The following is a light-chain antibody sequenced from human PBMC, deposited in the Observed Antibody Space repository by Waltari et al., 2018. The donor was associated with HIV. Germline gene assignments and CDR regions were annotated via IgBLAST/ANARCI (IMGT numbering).Light chain of an antibody. J-gene: IGLJ1*01. CDR1: NIGSKV. Sequence: YVLTQPPSVSVAPGETARISCGADNIGSKVVHWYQQKPGQATVLVIYDDSDRASGIPDRFSGPNSDNTATLTISRVEDGDEADYYCQVWDNSSDHPGVFGTGTEVTVL. CDR2: DDS. CDR3: QVWDNSSDHPGV. V-gene: IGLV3-21*04.